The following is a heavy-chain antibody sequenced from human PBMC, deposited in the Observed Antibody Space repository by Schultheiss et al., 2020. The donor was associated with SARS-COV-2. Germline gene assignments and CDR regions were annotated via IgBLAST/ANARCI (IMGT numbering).Heavy chain of an antibody. V-gene: IGHV3-30*06. CDR2: ISSDGKKK. CDR1: GFTFSNYG. Sequence: GESLKISCAASGFTFSNYGMHWVRQAPGKGLEWVAVISSDGKKKYFADSVKGRITISRDNSKNTLYLQMNSLRAEDTAVYYCARDRAPRLQYYYYYYGMDVWGKGTTVTVSS. D-gene: IGHD2-15*01. J-gene: IGHJ6*04. CDR3: ARDRAPRLQYYYYYYGMDV.